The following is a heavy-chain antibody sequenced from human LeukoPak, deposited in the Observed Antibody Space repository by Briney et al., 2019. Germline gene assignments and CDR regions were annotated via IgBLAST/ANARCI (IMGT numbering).Heavy chain of an antibody. CDR1: GGSISSGGYY. V-gene: IGHV3-23*01. J-gene: IGHJ4*02. Sequence: ETLSLTCTVSGGSISSGGYYWSWLRQPPGKGLEWVSAISGSGGSTYYADSVKGRFTISRDNSKNTLYLQMNSLRAEDTAVYYCAKDTVATIREGSVGYWGQGTLVTVSS. D-gene: IGHD5-12*01. CDR3: AKDTVATIREGSVGY. CDR2: ISGSGGST.